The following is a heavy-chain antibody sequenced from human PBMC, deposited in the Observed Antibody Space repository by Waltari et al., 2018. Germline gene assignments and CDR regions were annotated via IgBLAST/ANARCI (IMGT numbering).Heavy chain of an antibody. J-gene: IGHJ4*02. CDR2: IYTSGST. V-gene: IGHV4-61*02. CDR1: GYSISSGSYY. Sequence: QVQLQESGPGLVKPSETLSLTCAVSGYSISSGSYYWSWIRQPAGKGLEWIGYIYTSGSTNYNPSLKSRVTISVDTSKNQFSLKLSSVTAADTAVYYCARASGGYSSSFGLDYWGQGTLVTVSS. D-gene: IGHD6-6*01. CDR3: ARASGGYSSSFGLDY.